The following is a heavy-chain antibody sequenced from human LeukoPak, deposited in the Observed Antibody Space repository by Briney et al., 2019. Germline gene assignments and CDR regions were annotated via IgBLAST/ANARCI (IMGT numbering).Heavy chain of an antibody. CDR1: GFTFSSYW. Sequence: GSLRLSCAASGFTFSSYWMSWVRQSPGKGLEWIGLLNYSGTTYYNPSFKSRVSISIDRSRTQFSLKLSSVTAADTAFYYCSRYDSDTGDFDPWGQGTLVTISS. D-gene: IGHD3-10*01. CDR3: SRYDSDTGDFDP. V-gene: IGHV4-59*12. CDR2: LNYSGTT. J-gene: IGHJ5*02.